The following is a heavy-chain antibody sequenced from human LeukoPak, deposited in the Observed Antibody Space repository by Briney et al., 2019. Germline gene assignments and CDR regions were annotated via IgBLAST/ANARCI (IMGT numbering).Heavy chain of an antibody. CDR3: ARGGYCRGGSCYSPPGDYYYYGMDV. CDR1: GGSFSGYY. V-gene: IGHV4-34*01. D-gene: IGHD2-15*01. J-gene: IGHJ6*02. CDR2: INHSGST. Sequence: SETLSLTCAVYGGSFSGYYWSWIRQPPGKGLEWIGEINHSGSTNYNPSLKSRVTISVYTSKNQFSLKLSSVTAADTAVYYCARGGYCRGGSCYSPPGDYYYYGMDVWGQGTTVTVSS.